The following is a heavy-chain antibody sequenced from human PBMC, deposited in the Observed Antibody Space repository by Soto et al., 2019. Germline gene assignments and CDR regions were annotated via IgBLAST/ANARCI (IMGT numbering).Heavy chain of an antibody. J-gene: IGHJ5*02. V-gene: IGHV4-59*01. Sequence: SETLSLTCTVSGGSISSYYWSWIRQPPGKGLEWIGYIYYSGSTNYNPSLKSRVTISVDTSKNQFSLKLSSVTAADTAVYYCARGNKKYCSGGSCYIVRVNWFDPWGQGTLVTVSS. D-gene: IGHD2-15*01. CDR1: GGSISSYY. CDR3: ARGNKKYCSGGSCYIVRVNWFDP. CDR2: IYYSGST.